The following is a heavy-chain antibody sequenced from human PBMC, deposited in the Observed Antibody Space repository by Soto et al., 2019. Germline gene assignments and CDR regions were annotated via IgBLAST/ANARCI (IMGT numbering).Heavy chain of an antibody. D-gene: IGHD6-19*01. V-gene: IGHV1-69*13. CDR1: GGTFSSYA. Sequence: ASVKVSCTASGGTFSSYAISWVRQAPGQGLEWMGGIIPIFGTANYAQKFQGRVTITADESTSTAYLELRNLRSDDTAVYDGAREGSGWDFEKWGKGTPVTVS. CDR3: AREGSGWDFEK. J-gene: IGHJ4*02. CDR2: IIPIFGTA.